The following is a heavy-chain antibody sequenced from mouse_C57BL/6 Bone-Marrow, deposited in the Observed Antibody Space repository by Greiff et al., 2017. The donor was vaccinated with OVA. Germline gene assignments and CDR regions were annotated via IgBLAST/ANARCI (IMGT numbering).Heavy chain of an antibody. CDR2: ISYDGSN. CDR1: GYSITSGYY. CDR3: ASGDGYLYYFDY. Sequence: EVQVVESGPGLVKPSQSLSLTCSVTGYSITSGYYWNWIRQFPGNKLEWMGYISYDGSNNYNPSLKNRISITLDTSKNQFFLKLNSVTTEDTATYDCASGDGYLYYFDYWGQGTTLTVSS. J-gene: IGHJ2*01. D-gene: IGHD2-3*01. V-gene: IGHV3-6*01.